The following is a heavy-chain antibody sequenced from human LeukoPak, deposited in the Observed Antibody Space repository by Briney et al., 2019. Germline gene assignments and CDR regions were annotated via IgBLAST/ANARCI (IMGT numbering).Heavy chain of an antibody. CDR2: ISRRGSYT. V-gene: IGHV3-48*03. Sequence: PGGSLRLSCAASGFSFSTYEMNWVRQAPGKGLEWVSYISRRGSYTYYAASVKGRFTISRDDAKSSLYLQMNSLRAEDTALYFCARSTILNAFDSWGQGILVTVSS. CDR3: ARSTILNAFDS. J-gene: IGHJ4*02. CDR1: GFSFSTYE. D-gene: IGHD1-26*01.